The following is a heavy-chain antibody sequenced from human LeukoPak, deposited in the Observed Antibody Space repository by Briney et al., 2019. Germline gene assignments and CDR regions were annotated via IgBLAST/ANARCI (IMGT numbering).Heavy chain of an antibody. CDR3: ARDVPSIAALRYFDY. Sequence: PSETLSLTCTVSGGSISSSSYYWGWIRQPPGKGLEWIGIIYYRGSTYYSPSLKSRVTISVDTSKNQFSLKLSSVTAADTAVYYCARDVPSIAALRYFDYWGQGTLVTVSS. CDR2: IYYRGST. D-gene: IGHD6-6*01. J-gene: IGHJ4*02. V-gene: IGHV4-39*02. CDR1: GGSISSSSYY.